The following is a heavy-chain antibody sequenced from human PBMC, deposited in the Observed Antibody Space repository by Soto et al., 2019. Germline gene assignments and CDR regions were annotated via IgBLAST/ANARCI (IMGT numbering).Heavy chain of an antibody. V-gene: IGHV1-3*01. D-gene: IGHD6-19*01. CDR3: ARSGYSSGWYHWYFDF. J-gene: IGHJ2*01. Sequence: QVQLVQSGAEVKKPGASVKVSCKASGYTFTGYYMHWVRQAPGQGLEWMGWINSGSGNTKYSQKLQGRVTINRDTSASTAYMELSSLRSEDTAVYYCARSGYSSGWYHWYFDFWGRGTLVTVSS. CDR1: GYTFTGYY. CDR2: INSGSGNT.